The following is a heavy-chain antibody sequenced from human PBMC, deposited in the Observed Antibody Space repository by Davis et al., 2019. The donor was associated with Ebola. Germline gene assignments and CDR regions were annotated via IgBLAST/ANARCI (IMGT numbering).Heavy chain of an antibody. J-gene: IGHJ4*02. D-gene: IGHD3-10*01. CDR3: AKDIDHNYYGSGSFY. CDR1: GASIASGGYS. V-gene: IGHV3-9*01. CDR2: ISWSSDSV. Sequence: LSLTCAVSGASIASGGYSWSWVRQAPGKGLEWVAGISWSSDSVGYADSVRGRFTISRDNAKNSLYLQMNSLRPEDTALYYCAKDIDHNYYGSGSFYWGQGTLVTVSS.